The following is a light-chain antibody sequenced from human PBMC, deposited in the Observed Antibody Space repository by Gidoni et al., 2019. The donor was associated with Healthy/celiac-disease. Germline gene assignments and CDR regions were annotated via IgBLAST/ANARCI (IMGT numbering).Light chain of an antibody. CDR2: WAS. Sequence: DILMTQSPDSLALSLGERATINCKSTQSVLDSSKNKNFLAWYQQKAGQPPKLLIYWASTRESGVPERFRGSGSGTDFSLIISGLQAEDVALYYCQQYYTVPHTFGQXTKVEIK. V-gene: IGKV4-1*01. CDR3: QQYYTVPHT. CDR1: QSVLDSSKNKNF. J-gene: IGKJ1*01.